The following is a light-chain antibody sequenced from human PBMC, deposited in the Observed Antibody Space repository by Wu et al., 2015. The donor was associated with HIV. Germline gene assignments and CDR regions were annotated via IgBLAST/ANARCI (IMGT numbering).Light chain of an antibody. Sequence: DIQMTQSPSSLSASIGDRVNITCRASQDISSSLAWYQQKPGKAPKLLLYSASRLESGVPSRFIGSGSGTDYTLTISSLQPEDPTTFYXQQYYGIPPTFGGGTKVEIK. V-gene: IGKV1-NL1*01. CDR1: QDISSS. J-gene: IGKJ4*01. CDR3: QQYYGIPPT. CDR2: SAS.